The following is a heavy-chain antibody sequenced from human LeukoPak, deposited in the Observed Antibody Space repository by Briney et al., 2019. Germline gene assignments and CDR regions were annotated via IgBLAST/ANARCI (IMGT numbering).Heavy chain of an antibody. CDR3: ARGSEVGATQKNALDI. V-gene: IGHV1-2*02. CDR1: GYTFTGYY. D-gene: IGHD1-26*01. CDR2: INPNSGDT. J-gene: IGHJ3*02. Sequence: ASVKVSCKTSGYTFTGYYMHWVRQAPGQELEWMGWINPNSGDTKYAQRFQDRVTMTRDTSITTAYMELSGLRSDDTALYYCARGSEVGATQKNALDIWGQGTMVTVSS.